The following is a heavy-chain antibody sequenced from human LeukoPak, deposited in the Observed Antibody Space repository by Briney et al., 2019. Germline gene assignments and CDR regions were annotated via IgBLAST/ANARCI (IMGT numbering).Heavy chain of an antibody. CDR2: IYYSGST. D-gene: IGHD2-21*02. J-gene: IGHJ4*02. CDR3: ARHRSGVTYFDY. Sequence: SETLSLTRTVSGGSISSSNYYWGWLRQPPGKGLEWIGTIYYSGSTYYNPSLESRLTISVDTSKNQFSLKLSSVTAADMALYYCARHRSGVTYFDYWGQGTLVTVSS. V-gene: IGHV4-39*01. CDR1: GGSISSSNYY.